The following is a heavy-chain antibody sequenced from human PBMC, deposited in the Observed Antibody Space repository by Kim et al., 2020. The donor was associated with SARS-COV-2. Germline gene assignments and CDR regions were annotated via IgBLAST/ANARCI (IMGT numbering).Heavy chain of an antibody. Sequence: GGSLRLSCAASGFTFSSYAMSWVRQAPGKGLEWVSAISGSGGSTYYADSVKGRFTISRDNAKNTLYLQMNSLRAEDTAVYYCAKDPNDSSGYYLLGMDGCGHGATLSVSS. CDR1: GFTFSSYA. V-gene: IGHV3-23*01. D-gene: IGHD3-22*01. J-gene: IGHJ6*02. CDR3: AKDPNDSSGYYLLGMDG. CDR2: ISGSGGST.